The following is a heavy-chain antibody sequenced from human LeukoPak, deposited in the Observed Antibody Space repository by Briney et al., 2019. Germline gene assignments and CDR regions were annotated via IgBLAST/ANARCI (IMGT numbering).Heavy chain of an antibody. CDR2: ISYSGST. CDR3: AREGTAGTNLNWFDP. CDR1: GGSISSYY. D-gene: IGHD1-1*01. J-gene: IGHJ5*02. Sequence: SETPSLTCTVSGGSISSYYWSWIRQPPGKGLEWIGYISYSGSTNFNPSLKSRVTISVDTSKNQFSLKLSSVTAADTAVYYCAREGTAGTNLNWFDPWGQGTLVTVSS. V-gene: IGHV4-59*01.